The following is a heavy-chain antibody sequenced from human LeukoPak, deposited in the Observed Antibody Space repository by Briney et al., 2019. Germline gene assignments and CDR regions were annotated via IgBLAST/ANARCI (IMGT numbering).Heavy chain of an antibody. CDR2: ISYDGSNK. J-gene: IGHJ6*02. D-gene: IGHD5-24*01. CDR3: ARGGDGYNLRKPDYYYYGMDV. Sequence: GGSLRLSCAASGFTFSSYAMHWVRQAPGKGLEWVAVISYDGSNKYYADSAKGRFTISRDNSKNTLYLQMNSLRAEDTAVYYCARGGDGYNLRKPDYYYYGMDVWGQGTTVTVSS. CDR1: GFTFSSYA. V-gene: IGHV3-30*04.